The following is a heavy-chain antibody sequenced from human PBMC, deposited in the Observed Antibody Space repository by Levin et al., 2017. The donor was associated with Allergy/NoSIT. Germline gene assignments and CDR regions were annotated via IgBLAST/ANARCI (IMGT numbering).Heavy chain of an antibody. CDR1: GFAFSDTW. Sequence: LSLTCAASGFAFSDTWMNWVRQAPGKGLEWVGRIKSKTDGGATDYAAPVKGRFTISRDDSKNTVYLQMNSLKSEDTAVYYCSLQYFDYWGQGTLVTVSS. CDR2: IKSKTDGGAT. J-gene: IGHJ4*02. CDR3: SLQYFDY. V-gene: IGHV3-15*07.